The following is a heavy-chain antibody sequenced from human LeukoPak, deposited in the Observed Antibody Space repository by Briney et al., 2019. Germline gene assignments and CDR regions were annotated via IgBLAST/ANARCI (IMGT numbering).Heavy chain of an antibody. CDR2: IYYTGST. CDR3: AREQWAYRSYYASSGYHDY. D-gene: IGHD3-22*01. V-gene: IGHV4-59*01. J-gene: IGHJ4*02. Sequence: PSETLSLTCTLSGGSISTYYWSWVRQPPGKGLEWIGYIYYTGSTDYNPSLKSRVTMSVNTSKNQFSLKLSSVTAADTAVYSCAREQWAYRSYYASSGYHDYWGQGTLVTVSS. CDR1: GGSISTYY.